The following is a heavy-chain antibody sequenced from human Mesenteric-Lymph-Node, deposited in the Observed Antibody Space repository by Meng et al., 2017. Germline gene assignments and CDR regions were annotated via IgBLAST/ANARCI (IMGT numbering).Heavy chain of an antibody. J-gene: IGHJ4*02. CDR3: ARAGYSSSREFDY. CDR2: ISAYNGNT. CDR1: GNTLTSYG. D-gene: IGHD6-13*01. V-gene: IGHV1-18*01. Sequence: QVQLVQSGAEGKKAGVAVMVSCKASGNTLTSYGISWVRQAPGQGLEWMGWISAYNGNTNYAQKLQGRVTMTTDTSTGTAYMELRSLRSDDTAVYFCARAGYSSSREFDYWGQGTLVTVSS.